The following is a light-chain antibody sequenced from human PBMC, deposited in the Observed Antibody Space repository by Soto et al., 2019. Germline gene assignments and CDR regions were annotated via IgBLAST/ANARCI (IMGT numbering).Light chain of an antibody. CDR1: SGHSSYA. CDR2: LNSDGSH. CDR3: QTCVTGMEV. Sequence: QTVVTQSPSASAYLGASVKLTCTLSSGHSSYAIAWHQQQPEKGPRYLMKLNSDGSHSKGDGIPDRFSGSSSGAERYLTIASLQSEDEADYYCQTCVTGMEVFGGGTKLTVL. J-gene: IGLJ2*01. V-gene: IGLV4-69*01.